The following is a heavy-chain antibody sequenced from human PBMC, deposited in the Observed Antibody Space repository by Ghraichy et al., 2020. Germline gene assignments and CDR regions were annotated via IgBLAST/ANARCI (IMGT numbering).Heavy chain of an antibody. J-gene: IGHJ4*02. V-gene: IGHV3-30-3*01. Sequence: GGSLRLSCAASGFTFSSYAMHWVRQAPGKGLEWVAVISYDGSNKYYADSVKGRFTISRDNSKNTLYLQMNSLRAEDTAVYYCAREGVEMATIVGPCCYTTDYWGQGTLVTVSS. D-gene: IGHD5-24*01. CDR1: GFTFSSYA. CDR2: ISYDGSNK. CDR3: AREGVEMATIVGPCCYTTDY.